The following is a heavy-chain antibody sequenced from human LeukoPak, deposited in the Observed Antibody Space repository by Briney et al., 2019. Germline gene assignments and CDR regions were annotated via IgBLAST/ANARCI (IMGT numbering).Heavy chain of an antibody. V-gene: IGHV3-9*01. CDR1: GFTFYDYA. CDR2: ISWNSGSI. J-gene: IGHJ4*02. CDR3: AKDNSRRGYSYGCSDY. D-gene: IGHD5-18*01. Sequence: GGSLRLSCAASGFTFYDYAMHWVRQAPGKGLECVSGISWNSGSIGYADSVKGRFTISRDNAKNSLYLQMNSLRAEDTALYYCAKDNSRRGYSYGCSDYWGQGTLVTVSS.